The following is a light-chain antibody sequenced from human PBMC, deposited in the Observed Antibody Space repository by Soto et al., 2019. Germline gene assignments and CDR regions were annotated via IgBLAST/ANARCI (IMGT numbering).Light chain of an antibody. Sequence: EVVMTQSPATLSVSPGERATLSCRASQSVSSNLAWYQQKPGQAPRLLIYGASTSATGITARFSVSGSGTEFTLTISSLQSEDVAVYYCQQYNNWPLTSGGGTQVEI. V-gene: IGKV3-15*01. CDR2: GAS. J-gene: IGKJ4*01. CDR1: QSVSSN. CDR3: QQYNNWPLT.